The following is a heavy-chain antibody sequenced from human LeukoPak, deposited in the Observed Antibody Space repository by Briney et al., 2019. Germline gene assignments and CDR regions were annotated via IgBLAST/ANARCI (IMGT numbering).Heavy chain of an antibody. Sequence: PSETLSLTCTVSGGSISSYYWSWIRQPPGKGLEWIGYIYYSGSTNYNPSLKSRVTISVDTSKYQFSLKLSSVTAADTAVYYCARGSAGKERRWFDPWGQGTLVTVSS. J-gene: IGHJ5*02. V-gene: IGHV4-59*01. CDR1: GGSISSYY. D-gene: IGHD1-1*01. CDR2: IYYSGST. CDR3: ARGSAGKERRWFDP.